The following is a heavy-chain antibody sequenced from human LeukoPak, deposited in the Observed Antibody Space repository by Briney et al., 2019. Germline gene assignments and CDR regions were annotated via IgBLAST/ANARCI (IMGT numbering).Heavy chain of an antibody. CDR2: ISSSSSYI. D-gene: IGHD2-15*01. V-gene: IGHV3-21*04. CDR3: AKSTSELGYCSGGSCYSGYYFDY. Sequence: GGSLRLSCAASGFTFSSYSMNWVRQAPGKGLEWVSSISSSSSYIYYADSVKGRFTISRDNAKNSLYLQMNSLRAEDTAVYYCAKSTSELGYCSGGSCYSGYYFDYWGQGTLVTVSS. J-gene: IGHJ4*02. CDR1: GFTFSSYS.